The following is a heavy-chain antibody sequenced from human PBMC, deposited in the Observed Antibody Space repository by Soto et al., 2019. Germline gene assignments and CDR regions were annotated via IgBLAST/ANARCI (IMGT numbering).Heavy chain of an antibody. CDR2: IVPIYRTA. V-gene: IGHV1-69*01. CDR3: VRDSGAKLSSS. J-gene: IGHJ4*02. CDR1: GGTFSSYR. D-gene: IGHD6-13*01. Sequence: QVQLVQSGAEVMKPGSSVKVSCKASGGTFSSYRINWVRQAPGQGLEWVGGIVPIYRTADYAQKFQGRVTITADESARTSYMGLRSLKSQDTAVYYCVRDSGAKLSSSWGQGTLVTVSS.